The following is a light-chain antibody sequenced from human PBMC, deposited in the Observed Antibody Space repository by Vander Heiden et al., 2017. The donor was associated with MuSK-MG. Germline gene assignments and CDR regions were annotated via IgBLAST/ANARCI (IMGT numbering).Light chain of an antibody. CDR3: QQYDNWPRDT. CDR2: DAS. J-gene: IGKJ2*01. CDR1: QSVNSN. V-gene: IGKV3-15*01. Sequence: EIVMTQPPATLSVSPGERATLSCRASQSVNSNLAWYQQIPGQPPRLLIYDASTRATGIPVRFSGSGSGTEFTLTISSLQSEDSAVYYCQQYDNWPRDTFGQGTKLEIK.